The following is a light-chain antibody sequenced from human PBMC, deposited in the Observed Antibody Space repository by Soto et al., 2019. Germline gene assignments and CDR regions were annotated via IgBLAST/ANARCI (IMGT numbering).Light chain of an antibody. V-gene: IGLV2-14*01. CDR2: EVS. CDR1: SSDVGGYNY. Sequence: QSALTQPASVSGSPGQSITISCTGTSSDVGGYNYISWYQQHPGKAPKLMIYEVSNRPSGVSNRFSGSKSGNTASLTISGLQAEDVSDYYCSSYTSSSTLAIFGGGTK. J-gene: IGLJ2*01. CDR3: SSYTSSSTLAI.